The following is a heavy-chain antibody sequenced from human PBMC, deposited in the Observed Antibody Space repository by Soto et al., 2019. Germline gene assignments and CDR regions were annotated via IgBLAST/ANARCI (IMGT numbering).Heavy chain of an antibody. D-gene: IGHD3-10*01. CDR2: IYYSVST. V-gene: IGHV4-59*01. Sequence: AETRSLTCTVSGGSISSYYWSWIRQHPGKGLEWIGYIYYSVSTNYSPSLKSRVTISVDTSKNQFSLKLSSVTAADTAVYYCARGSSLCGSGSATLCYYYYGTEAWGKGNTVTVSS. J-gene: IGHJ6*04. CDR3: ARGSSLCGSGSATLCYYYYGTEA. CDR1: GGSISSYY.